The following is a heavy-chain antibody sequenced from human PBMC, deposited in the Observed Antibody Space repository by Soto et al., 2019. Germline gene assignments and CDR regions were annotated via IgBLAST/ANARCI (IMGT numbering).Heavy chain of an antibody. D-gene: IGHD5-12*01. J-gene: IGHJ1*01. CDR1: GFTFSDHY. V-gene: IGHV3-72*01. CDR2: CRNKANSYST. CDR3: TRVGLPPARDFQH. Sequence: EVQLVESGGGLVQPGGSLRLSCAASGFTFSDHYMDWVRQAPGKGLEWVGRCRNKANSYSTEYAASVKGRFTISRDDSKNSLYLQMNSLKTEDTAVYYCTRVGLPPARDFQHWGQGTLVTVSS.